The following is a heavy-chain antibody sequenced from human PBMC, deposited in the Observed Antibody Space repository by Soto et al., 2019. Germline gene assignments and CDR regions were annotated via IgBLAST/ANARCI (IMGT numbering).Heavy chain of an antibody. CDR3: ARDGYRSTSDSPAYPKDFDS. D-gene: IGHD3-22*01. J-gene: IGHJ4*02. CDR1: GFTFSSYA. Sequence: PVRSLRLSCAASGFTFSSYAMTWVRQAPGKGLEWVSTITTAGGANYADSVKGRFTISRDNAKNSLYLQMSGLRAEDTAVYYCARDGYRSTSDSPAYPKDFDSWGQGTLVTVSS. CDR2: ITTAGGA. V-gene: IGHV3-21*01.